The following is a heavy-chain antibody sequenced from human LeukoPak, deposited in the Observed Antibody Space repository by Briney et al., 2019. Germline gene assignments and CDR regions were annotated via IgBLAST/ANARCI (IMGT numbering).Heavy chain of an antibody. CDR3: ARDLRHETEEL. J-gene: IGHJ4*02. D-gene: IGHD2/OR15-2a*01. CDR1: GFTFSSYA. Sequence: GGSLRLSCAASGFTFSSYATSWVRQAPGKELEWVSSISSSSSYIYYADSVKGRFTISRDNAKNSLYLQMNSLRAEDTAVYYCARDLRHETEELWGQETLVTVSS. CDR2: ISSSSSYI. V-gene: IGHV3-21*01.